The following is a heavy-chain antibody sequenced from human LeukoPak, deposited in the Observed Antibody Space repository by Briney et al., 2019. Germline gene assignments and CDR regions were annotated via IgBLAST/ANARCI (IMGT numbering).Heavy chain of an antibody. CDR3: ASIDGGHDSFAFDI. V-gene: IGHV4-59*01. D-gene: IGHD5-12*01. Sequence: SETLSLTCTVSGGSISSYYWSWIRQPPGKGLEWIGYIYYSGSTNYNPSLKSRVTISVDTSKNQFSLKLSSVTAADTAVYYCASIDGGHDSFAFDIWGQGTMATVSS. J-gene: IGHJ3*02. CDR1: GGSISSYY. CDR2: IYYSGST.